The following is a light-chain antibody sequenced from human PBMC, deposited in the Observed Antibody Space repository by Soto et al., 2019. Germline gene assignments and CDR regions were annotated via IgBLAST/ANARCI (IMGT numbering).Light chain of an antibody. CDR3: AAWDDSLNGDV. CDR1: RSDIGSNT. V-gene: IGLV1-44*01. Sequence: QSVLTQPPSASGTPGQRVTISCSGSRSDIGSNTVNWYRQLPGAAPKLLIQINDQRPSGVPDRFSGSKSGTSASLAISGLQSDDEADYYCAAWDDSLNGDVFGTGTKVTVL. CDR2: IND. J-gene: IGLJ1*01.